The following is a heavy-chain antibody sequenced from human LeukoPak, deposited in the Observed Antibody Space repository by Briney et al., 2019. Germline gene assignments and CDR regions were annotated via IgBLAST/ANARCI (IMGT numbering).Heavy chain of an antibody. CDR2: MNIDGSSA. CDR3: VSSSSMNYYHYYMDV. CDR1: GFTFSHYW. Sequence: GGSLRLSWGASGFTFSHYWMHWVRQAPGKGLVWASRMNIDGSSATYADSVRGRFTISRDNAKNTLDLQMHSLRPEDTAVYYCVSSSSMNYYHYYMDVWGKGTTVTVSS. V-gene: IGHV3-74*01. D-gene: IGHD2-2*01. J-gene: IGHJ6*03.